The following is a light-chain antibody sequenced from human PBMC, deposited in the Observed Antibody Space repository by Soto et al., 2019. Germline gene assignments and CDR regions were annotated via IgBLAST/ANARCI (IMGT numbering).Light chain of an antibody. V-gene: IGLV2-14*03. J-gene: IGLJ1*01. Sequence: QSVLTQLDSVSGSPGQSITISCSGTSSDIGSYKNVAWYQQLPGKSPKLMIYAVSDRPSGVSDLFSGSNSGITASLTISGLQPEDEADYYCISYTVRHSYQVGTGTKVT. CDR1: SSDIGSYKN. CDR3: ISYTVRHSYQ. CDR2: AVS.